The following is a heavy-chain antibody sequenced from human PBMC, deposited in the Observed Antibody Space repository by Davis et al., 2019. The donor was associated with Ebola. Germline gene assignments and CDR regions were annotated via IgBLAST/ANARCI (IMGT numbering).Heavy chain of an antibody. CDR3: ARGRAYYGSGSYQYYYYYYGMDV. CDR2: INHSGST. V-gene: IGHV4-34*01. Sequence: SETLSLTCAVYGGSFSGYYWSWIRQPPGKGLEWIGEINHSGSTNYNPSLKSRVTISVDTSKNQFSLKLSSVTAADTAVYYCARGRAYYGSGSYQYYYYYYGMDVWGQGTTVTVSS. D-gene: IGHD3-10*01. J-gene: IGHJ6*02. CDR1: GGSFSGYY.